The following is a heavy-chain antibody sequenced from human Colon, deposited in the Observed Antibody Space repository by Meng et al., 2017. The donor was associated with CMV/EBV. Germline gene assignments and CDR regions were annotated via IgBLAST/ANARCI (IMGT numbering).Heavy chain of an antibody. CDR3: AKGLYYYDSGGYNS. Sequence: VSGFTFRNYAMTWVRQAPGKGLERVSGIVGSASITYYADSVKGRFTISRDNSKNTLYLQMNSLRAEDTAVYYCAKGLYYYDSGGYNSWGQGTLVTVSS. CDR1: GFTFRNYA. CDR2: IVGSASIT. D-gene: IGHD3-22*01. J-gene: IGHJ4*02. V-gene: IGHV3-23*01.